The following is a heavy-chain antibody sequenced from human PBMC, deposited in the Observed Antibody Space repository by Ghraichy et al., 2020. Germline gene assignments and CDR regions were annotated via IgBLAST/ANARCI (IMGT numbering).Heavy chain of an antibody. CDR1: GFKGSGSA. CDR2: IRSKANSYAT. J-gene: IGHJ5*02. CDR3: TRASGNFNWFDP. Sequence: GGSLRLSCAASGFKGSGSAMQWVRQASGKGLEWVGRIRSKANSYATAYAASVKGRFTISRDDSKNTCYLQMNSLKTEDTAVYYCTRASGNFNWFDPWGQGTLVTVSS. D-gene: IGHD4-23*01. V-gene: IGHV3-73*01.